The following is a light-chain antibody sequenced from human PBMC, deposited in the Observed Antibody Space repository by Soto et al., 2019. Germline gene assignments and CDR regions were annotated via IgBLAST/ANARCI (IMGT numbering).Light chain of an antibody. CDR1: QSVSSR. J-gene: IGKJ5*01. CDR2: GAS. Sequence: EIVMTQSPGTLSLSPGERATLSCRASQSVSSRLAWYQQKPGQAPRLLISGASTRATGIPARFSGSGSGTEFTLTISSLQPDDFATYYCQQYNSYSTFGQGTRLEIK. CDR3: QQYNSYST. V-gene: IGKV3-15*01.